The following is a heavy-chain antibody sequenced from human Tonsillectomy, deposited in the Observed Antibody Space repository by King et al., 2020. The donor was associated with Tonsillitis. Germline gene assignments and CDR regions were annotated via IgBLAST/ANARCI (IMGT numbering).Heavy chain of an antibody. D-gene: IGHD2-2*01. J-gene: IGHJ4*02. CDR3: TRNSDSVVVPAYFDY. CDR2: IRSKGYGGTT. V-gene: IGHV3-49*03. CDR1: GFTFRDYA. Sequence: VQLVESGGGLVQPGRSLRLSCIASGFTFRDYAMSWFRQAPGKGLEWVGFIRSKGYGGTTEYAASVIGRFIISRHDSKSIAYLQMNSLKTEDTAVYYCTRNSDSVVVPAYFDYWGQGTLVTVSS.